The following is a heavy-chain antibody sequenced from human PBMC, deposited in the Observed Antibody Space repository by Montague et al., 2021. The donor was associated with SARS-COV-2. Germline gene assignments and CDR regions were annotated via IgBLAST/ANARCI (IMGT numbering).Heavy chain of an antibody. D-gene: IGHD5-18*01. CDR2: VDYSGNT. Sequence: SETLSLTCTVTGGPISGSSDYWGWIRQSPGKGLEWIASVDYSGNTXYSPSLKSRLTISVDTPKNQFSLKLNPVTAADTALYYCARREYSYGWGDWGQGTLVTVSS. V-gene: IGHV4-39*01. J-gene: IGHJ4*02. CDR1: GGPISGSSDY. CDR3: ARREYSYGWGD.